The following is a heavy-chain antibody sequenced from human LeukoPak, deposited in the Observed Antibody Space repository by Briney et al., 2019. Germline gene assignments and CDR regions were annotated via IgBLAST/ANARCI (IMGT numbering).Heavy chain of an antibody. CDR2: ISSSGSTI. J-gene: IGHJ4*02. V-gene: IGHV3-11*04. Sequence: PGGSQRLSCAASGFTFSDYYMSWIRQAPGKGQEWVSYISSSGSTIYYADSVKGRFTISRDNAKNSPYLQMNSLRADYTAVYYCAREFEYCSSTSCYTLDYWGQGTLVTVSS. CDR1: GFTFSDYY. D-gene: IGHD2-2*02. CDR3: AREFEYCSSTSCYTLDY.